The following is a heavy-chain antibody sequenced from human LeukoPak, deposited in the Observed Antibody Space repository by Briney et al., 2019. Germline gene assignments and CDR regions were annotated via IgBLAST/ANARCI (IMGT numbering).Heavy chain of an antibody. CDR1: GYTFTNYA. Sequence: GASVKVSCKASGYTFTNYAMNWVRQAPGQGLEWMGWINTNTGNPTYAQGFTGRFVFSLDTPVSTAFLQISSLKAEDTAVYYCAREEYYDSSASTNFDYWGQGTLVTVSS. D-gene: IGHD3-22*01. V-gene: IGHV7-4-1*02. CDR2: INTNTGNP. CDR3: AREEYYDSSASTNFDY. J-gene: IGHJ4*02.